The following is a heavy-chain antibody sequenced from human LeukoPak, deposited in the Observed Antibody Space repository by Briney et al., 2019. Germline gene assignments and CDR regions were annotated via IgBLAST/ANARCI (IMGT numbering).Heavy chain of an antibody. CDR3: AREGGYVERTLDS. V-gene: IGHV4-31*03. CDR2: IYNSGRT. CDR1: GGSISSGGNF. Sequence: SQTLSLTRTVSGGSISSGGNFWTWIRQHPGKGLEWIGYIYNSGRTYYNPSLKSRVTISLDTSKNQFSLKLSSVTAADTAVYYCAREGGYVERTLDSWGQGTLVTVSS. J-gene: IGHJ4*02. D-gene: IGHD3-10*02.